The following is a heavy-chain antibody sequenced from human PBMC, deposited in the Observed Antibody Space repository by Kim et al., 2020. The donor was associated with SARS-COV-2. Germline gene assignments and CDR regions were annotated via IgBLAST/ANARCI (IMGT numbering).Heavy chain of an antibody. V-gene: IGHV1-69*01. J-gene: IGHJ3*02. D-gene: IGHD3-22*01. Sequence: FQGRVTITADESTSTAYMELSSLRSEDTAVYYCARVSDSSGYYHDDAFDIWGQGTMVTVSS. CDR3: ARVSDSSGYYHDDAFDI.